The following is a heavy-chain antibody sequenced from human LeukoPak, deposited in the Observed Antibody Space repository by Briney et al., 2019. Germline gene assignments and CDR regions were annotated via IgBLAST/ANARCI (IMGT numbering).Heavy chain of an antibody. J-gene: IGHJ3*02. D-gene: IGHD5-12*01. Sequence: PGGSLRLSCGASGFTFRSYEMNWVRQAPGKGLEWVSYISSSGSTIYYADSVKGRFTISRDNAKNSLYLQLNSLRAEDTAVYYCARGGHSGYDAFDIWGQGTMVTASS. CDR3: ARGGHSGYDAFDI. CDR1: GFTFRSYE. V-gene: IGHV3-48*03. CDR2: ISSSGSTI.